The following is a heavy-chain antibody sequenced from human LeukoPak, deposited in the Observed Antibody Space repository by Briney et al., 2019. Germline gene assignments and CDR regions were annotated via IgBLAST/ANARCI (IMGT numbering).Heavy chain of an antibody. J-gene: IGHJ1*01. Sequence: GGSLRLSCAASGFTFSSYAMSWVRQAPGKGLEWVSAISGSGGSTYYADSVKGRFTISRDNSKNTLYLQMNSLRAEDTAVYYCAKVPLLQVVPAAPLRAEYFQHWGQGTLVTVSS. CDR3: AKVPLLQVVPAAPLRAEYFQH. CDR1: GFTFSSYA. CDR2: ISGSGGST. D-gene: IGHD2-2*01. V-gene: IGHV3-23*01.